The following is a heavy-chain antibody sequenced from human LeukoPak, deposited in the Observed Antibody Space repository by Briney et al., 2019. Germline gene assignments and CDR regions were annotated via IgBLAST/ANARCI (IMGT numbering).Heavy chain of an antibody. V-gene: IGHV3-21*01. CDR3: ARDRDYGGSSGLI. D-gene: IGHD4-23*01. Sequence: GGSLRHSCAPSGFTFSSYSMNWVRQAPGKGREWVSSISGSTSYIYYADSVKARFTTSRDNAKNSLYLQMTSLRAEDTAVYYCARDRDYGGSSGLIWGQGNLVTVSS. J-gene: IGHJ4*02. CDR2: ISGSTSYI. CDR1: GFTFSSYS.